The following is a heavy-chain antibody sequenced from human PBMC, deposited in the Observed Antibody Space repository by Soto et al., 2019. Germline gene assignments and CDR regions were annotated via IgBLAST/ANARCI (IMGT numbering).Heavy chain of an antibody. J-gene: IGHJ6*02. CDR2: INAANGNT. V-gene: IGHV1-3*01. Sequence: QVQLVQSGAEVKKPGASVKVSCKGSGYIFTTYGIHWVRQAPGQRLEWMGWINAANGNTKYAQKFQGRVTITRDTSANTANMELSSLRYEDTAVYSCAREGRGPPDYNHGMDVWGRGTTVTV. CDR1: GYIFTTYG. CDR3: AREGRGPPDYNHGMDV. D-gene: IGHD3-10*01.